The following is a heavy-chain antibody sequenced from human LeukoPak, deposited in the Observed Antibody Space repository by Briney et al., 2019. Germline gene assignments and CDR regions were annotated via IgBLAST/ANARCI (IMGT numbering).Heavy chain of an antibody. V-gene: IGHV3-74*01. CDR1: AFTFSSYW. Sequence: GGSLRLSCEASAFTFSSYWMHWVRQAPGKGLVWVSRINNDGSTSYADSVKGRFTISRDNARNTLYLQMNSLRAEDTAVYYCARDAFAGSPFDSWGHGTLVTVSS. CDR2: INNDGST. D-gene: IGHD3-3*02. J-gene: IGHJ4*01. CDR3: ARDAFAGSPFDS.